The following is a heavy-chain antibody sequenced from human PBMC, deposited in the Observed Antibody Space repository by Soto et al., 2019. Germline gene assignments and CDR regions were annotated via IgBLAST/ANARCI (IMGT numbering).Heavy chain of an antibody. CDR2: ISSNGGTT. J-gene: IGHJ4*02. CDR3: VRRVSGNYDY. V-gene: IGHV3-64*01. Sequence: GGSLRLSCAASGFTFSSYDMHWVRQAPGKGLEYVSSISSNGGTTYYGNSVKGRFTISRDNSKNTLYLQMGSLRAEDMAVYYCVRRVSGNYDYWGQGTLVTVSS. D-gene: IGHD1-7*01. CDR1: GFTFSSYD.